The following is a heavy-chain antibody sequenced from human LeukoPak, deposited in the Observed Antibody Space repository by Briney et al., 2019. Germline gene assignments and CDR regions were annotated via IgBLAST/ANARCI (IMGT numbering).Heavy chain of an antibody. CDR3: ARGLFGSGGYYASFDY. J-gene: IGHJ4*02. CDR1: GGTFSSYA. CDR2: IIPIFGTA. D-gene: IGHD3-10*01. V-gene: IGHV1-69*13. Sequence: GASVKVSCKASGGTFSSYAISWVRQAPGQGLEWMGGIIPIFGTANYAQKFQGRVTITADESTSTAYMELSSLRSEDTAVYYCARGLFGSGGYYASFDYWGQGTLVTVSS.